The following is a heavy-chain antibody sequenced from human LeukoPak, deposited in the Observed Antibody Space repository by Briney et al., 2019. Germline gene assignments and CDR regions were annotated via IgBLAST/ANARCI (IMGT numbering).Heavy chain of an antibody. CDR1: GGSISSSSYY. Sequence: KPSETLSLTCTASGGSISSSSYYLGWIRQPPGKGLEGIGSIYYSGSTYYNPSLKSRVTISVDTSKNQFSLKLSSVTAADTAVYYCARHGRDGDYVAYWGQGTLVTVSS. CDR3: ARHGRDGDYVAY. J-gene: IGHJ4*02. D-gene: IGHD4-17*01. V-gene: IGHV4-39*01. CDR2: IYYSGST.